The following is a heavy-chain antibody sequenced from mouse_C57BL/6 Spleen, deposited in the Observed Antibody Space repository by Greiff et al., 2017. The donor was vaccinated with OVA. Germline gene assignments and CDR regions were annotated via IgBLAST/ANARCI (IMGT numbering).Heavy chain of an antibody. CDR1: GFTFTDYY. CDR2: IRNKANGYTT. J-gene: IGHJ3*01. Sequence: EVKLMESGGGLVQPGGSLSLSCAASGFTFTDYYMSWVRQPPGKALEWLGFIRNKANGYTTEYSASVKGRFTISRDNSQSILYLQMNALRAEDSATYYCARGTGFAYWGQGTLVTVSA. D-gene: IGHD4-1*01. V-gene: IGHV7-3*01. CDR3: ARGTGFAY.